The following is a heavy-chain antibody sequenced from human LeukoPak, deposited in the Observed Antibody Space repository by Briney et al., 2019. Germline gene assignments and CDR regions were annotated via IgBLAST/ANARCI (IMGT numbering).Heavy chain of an antibody. CDR2: ISGSGGGST. CDR1: GITFSSYA. Sequence: GGSLRLSCAASGITFSSYAVSWVRQAPGKGLEWVSSISGSGGGSTYYADSVKGRFTISRDNSKNTLYLQMNSLRAEDTAVYYCAKGSEYDFWSGQFYFDYWGRGTLVTVSS. D-gene: IGHD3-3*01. V-gene: IGHV3-23*01. J-gene: IGHJ4*02. CDR3: AKGSEYDFWSGQFYFDY.